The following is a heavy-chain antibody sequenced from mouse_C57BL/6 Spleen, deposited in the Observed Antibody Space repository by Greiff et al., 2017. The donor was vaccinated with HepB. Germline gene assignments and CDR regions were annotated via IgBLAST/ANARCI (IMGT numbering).Heavy chain of an antibody. CDR3: ARDDYGGRYYYAMDY. Sequence: DVMLVESGGGLVKPGGSLKLSCAASGFTFSSYAMSWVRQTPEKRLEWVATISDGGSYTYYPDNVKGRFTISRDNAKNNLYLQMSHLKSEDTAMYYCARDDYGGRYYYAMDYWGQGTSVTVSS. D-gene: IGHD1-1*01. V-gene: IGHV5-4*01. J-gene: IGHJ4*01. CDR1: GFTFSSYA. CDR2: ISDGGSYT.